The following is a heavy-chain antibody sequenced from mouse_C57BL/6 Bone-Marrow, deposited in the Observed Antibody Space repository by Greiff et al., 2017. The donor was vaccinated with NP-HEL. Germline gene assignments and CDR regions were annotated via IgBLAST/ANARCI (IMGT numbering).Heavy chain of an antibody. CDR2: IHPNSGST. CDR1: GYTFTSYW. CDR3: ASVYYYGSSPYYFDY. J-gene: IGHJ2*01. D-gene: IGHD1-1*01. Sequence: VQLQQPGAELVKPGASVKLSCKASGYTFTSYWMHWVKQRPGQGLEWIGMIHPNSGSTNYNEKFKSKATLTVDKSSSTAYMQLSSLTSEDSAVYYCASVYYYGSSPYYFDYWGQGTTLTVSS. V-gene: IGHV1-64*01.